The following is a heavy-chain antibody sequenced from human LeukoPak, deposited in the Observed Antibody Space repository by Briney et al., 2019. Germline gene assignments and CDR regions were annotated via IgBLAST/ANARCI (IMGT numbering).Heavy chain of an antibody. J-gene: IGHJ4*02. D-gene: IGHD2-2*01. V-gene: IGHV3-30*18. CDR1: GFTFSSFG. CDR2: ISYDGNNK. CDR3: AKDLGYCTSTSCRGPFDS. Sequence: GRSLRLSCAASGFTFSSFGMHWVRQAPGKGLEWMAVISYDGNNKYYADSLKGRFTISRDNSKNTLDLQMNSLRVEDTAIYYCAKDLGYCTSTSCRGPFDSWGQGTLVTVSS.